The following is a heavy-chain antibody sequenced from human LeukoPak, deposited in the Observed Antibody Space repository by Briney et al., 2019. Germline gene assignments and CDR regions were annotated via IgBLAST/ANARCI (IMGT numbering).Heavy chain of an antibody. CDR1: GFNFSTYW. V-gene: IGHV3-7*05. D-gene: IGHD6-19*01. J-gene: IGHJ4*02. Sequence: PGGSLRLSWAASGFNFSTYWMSWVRQAPGKGLEWVANIKGDGINKNYVDSVRGRFTISRDNAKDSLYLQMNSLRAEDTAVYYCARDEPNAMGGTAGLAYWGQGALVTVSS. CDR3: ARDEPNAMGGTAGLAY. CDR2: IKGDGINK.